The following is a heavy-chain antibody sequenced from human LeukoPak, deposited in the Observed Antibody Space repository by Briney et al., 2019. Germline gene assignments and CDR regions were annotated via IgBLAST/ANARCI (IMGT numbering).Heavy chain of an antibody. D-gene: IGHD3-22*01. Sequence: SVKVSCKASGGTFSSYAISWVRQAPGQGLEWMGRIIPIFGTANYAQKFQGRVTITTDESTSTAYMEPSSLRSEDTAVYYCARSHRITMIVVGQTNAFDIWGQGTMVTVSS. CDR3: ARSHRITMIVVGQTNAFDI. V-gene: IGHV1-69*05. CDR1: GGTFSSYA. CDR2: IIPIFGTA. J-gene: IGHJ3*02.